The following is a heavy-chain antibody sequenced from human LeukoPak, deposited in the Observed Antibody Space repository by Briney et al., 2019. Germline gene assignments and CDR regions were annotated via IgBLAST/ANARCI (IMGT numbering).Heavy chain of an antibody. CDR1: GFTFSDYY. V-gene: IGHV3-11*04. D-gene: IGHD6-6*01. CDR3: ARDGWRWQLGVHGAFDI. J-gene: IGHJ3*02. Sequence: GGSLRLSCAASGFTFSDYYMSWIRQAPGKGLEWVSYISSSSSTIYYADSVKGRFTISRDNAKNSLYLQMNSLRAEDTAVYYCARDGWRWQLGVHGAFDIWGQGTMVTVSS. CDR2: ISSSSSTI.